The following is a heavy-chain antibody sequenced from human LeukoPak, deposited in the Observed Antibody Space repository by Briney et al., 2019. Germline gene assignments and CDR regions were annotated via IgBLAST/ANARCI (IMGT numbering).Heavy chain of an antibody. CDR3: ARGISAYYDFWSGPLDY. CDR1: GFTFSSYG. CDR2: IRYDGSNK. D-gene: IGHD3-3*01. Sequence: GGSLRLSCAASGFTFSSYGMHWVRQAPGKGLEWVAFIRYDGSNKYYADSVKGRFTISRDNSKNTLYLQMNSLRAEDTAVYYCARGISAYYDFWSGPLDYWGQGTLVTVSS. V-gene: IGHV3-30*02. J-gene: IGHJ4*02.